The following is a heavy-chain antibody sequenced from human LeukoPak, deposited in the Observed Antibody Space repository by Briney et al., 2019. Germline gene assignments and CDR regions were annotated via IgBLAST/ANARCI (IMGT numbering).Heavy chain of an antibody. CDR2: INKDGSEK. CDR1: GFTFNKYW. CDR3: ARVYCSSTSCQSYFDY. D-gene: IGHD2-2*01. Sequence: GGSLRLSCVASGFTFNKYWMSWVRQAPGKGLEWVADINKDGSEKYYVDFVKGRFSISRDNAENSQYLQMNSLRAEDTAVYYCARVYCSSTSCQSYFDYWGQGTLVTVSS. J-gene: IGHJ4*02. V-gene: IGHV3-7*04.